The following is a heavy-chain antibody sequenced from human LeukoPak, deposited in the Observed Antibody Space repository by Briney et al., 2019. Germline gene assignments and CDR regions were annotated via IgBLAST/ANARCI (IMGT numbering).Heavy chain of an antibody. CDR2: INIGGTNT. Sequence: GSLRLSCAASGFTFNDYYMSWIRLAPGKGLEWLSYINIGGTNTHYADSVKGRFTISRDNAKKSLYLEMNNLRAEDTAVYYCATDGAGFDTWGQGVLVTVSS. CDR1: GFTFNDYY. CDR3: ATDGAGFDT. J-gene: IGHJ5*02. V-gene: IGHV3-11*01.